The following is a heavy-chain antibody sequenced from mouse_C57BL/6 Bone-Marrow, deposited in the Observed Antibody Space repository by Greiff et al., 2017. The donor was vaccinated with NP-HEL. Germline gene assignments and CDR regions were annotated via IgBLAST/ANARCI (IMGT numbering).Heavy chain of an antibody. Sequence: EVKVVESGGGLVKPGGSLKLSCAASGFTFSDYGMHWVRQAPEKGLEWVAYISSGSSTIYYADTVKGRFTISRDNAKNTLFLQMISLRSEDTAMYYCARAYYSNYPWFAYWGQGTLVTVSA. V-gene: IGHV5-17*01. CDR1: GFTFSDYG. CDR3: ARAYYSNYPWFAY. D-gene: IGHD2-5*01. CDR2: ISSGSSTI. J-gene: IGHJ3*01.